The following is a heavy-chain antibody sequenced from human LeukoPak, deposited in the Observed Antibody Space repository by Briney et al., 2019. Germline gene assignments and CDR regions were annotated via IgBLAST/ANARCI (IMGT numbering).Heavy chain of an antibody. D-gene: IGHD2-21*01. CDR2: MSHSESP. CDR3: ARQPPYSSTFDI. J-gene: IGHJ3*02. CDR1: GASINRSSYS. V-gene: IGHV4-39*01. Sequence: SETLSLTCTVSGASINRSSYSWAWIRQPPGKGLEWIGSMSHSESPYYNPSLRSRVTISVDTSKNQLSLRLTSATAADRAVYYCARQPPYSSTFDIWGQGTMGTVSS.